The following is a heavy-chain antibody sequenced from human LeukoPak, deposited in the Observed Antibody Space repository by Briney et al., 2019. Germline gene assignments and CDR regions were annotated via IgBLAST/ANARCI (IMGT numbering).Heavy chain of an antibody. V-gene: IGHV4-31*03. Sequence: SETLSLTCTVSGGSISSGGYYWSWIRQHPGKGLEWIGYIYYSGSTYYNPSLKSRVTISVDTSKNQFSLKLSSVTAADTAVYYCARLMGRGYSYGLRYFDYWGQGTLVTVSS. CDR1: GGSISSGGYY. J-gene: IGHJ4*02. CDR2: IYYSGST. CDR3: ARLMGRGYSYGLRYFDY. D-gene: IGHD5-18*01.